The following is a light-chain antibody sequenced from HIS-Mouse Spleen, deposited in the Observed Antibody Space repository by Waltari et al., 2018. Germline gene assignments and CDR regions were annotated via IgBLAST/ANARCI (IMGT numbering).Light chain of an antibody. CDR3: QSADSSGTYVV. CDR1: ALPKQY. V-gene: IGLV3-25*03. Sequence: SYELTQPPSVSVSPGQTARITCSGDALPKQYAYWYQQKPGQAPVLVIYKDSERTSGTPARFSGSSSGTTVTLTISGVQAEDEADYYCQSADSSGTYVVFGGGTKLTVL. J-gene: IGLJ2*01. CDR2: KDS.